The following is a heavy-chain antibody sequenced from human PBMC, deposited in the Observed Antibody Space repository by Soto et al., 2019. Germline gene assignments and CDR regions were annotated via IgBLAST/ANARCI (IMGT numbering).Heavy chain of an antibody. D-gene: IGHD4-17*01. Sequence: GESLRLSCAASGFTFSSYGMHWVRQAPGKGLEWVAVIWYDGSNKYYADSVKGRFTISRDNSKNTLYLQMNSLRAEDTAVYYCARDRQRDYGDYEGYFDYWGQGTLVTVSS. CDR2: IWYDGSNK. CDR3: ARDRQRDYGDYEGYFDY. CDR1: GFTFSSYG. J-gene: IGHJ4*02. V-gene: IGHV3-33*01.